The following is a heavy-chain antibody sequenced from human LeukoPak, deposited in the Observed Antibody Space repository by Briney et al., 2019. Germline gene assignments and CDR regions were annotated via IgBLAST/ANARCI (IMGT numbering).Heavy chain of an antibody. CDR3: ARDSSAYTRHFDY. J-gene: IGHJ4*02. Sequence: ASVKVSCKASGYIFVNFGISWVRQAPRQGLEWVGWINAYNGNTNYAQKFRGRVTMTTDTSTNTAYMELRNLGSDDTAMYFCARDSSAYTRHFDYWGQGSLVTVSS. CDR2: INAYNGNT. D-gene: IGHD3-22*01. CDR1: GYIFVNFG. V-gene: IGHV1-18*01.